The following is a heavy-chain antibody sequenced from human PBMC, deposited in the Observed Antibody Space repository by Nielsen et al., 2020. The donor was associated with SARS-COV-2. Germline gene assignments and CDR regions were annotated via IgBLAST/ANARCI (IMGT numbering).Heavy chain of an antibody. D-gene: IGHD1-26*01. Sequence: GESLKISCAASGFTFDDYAMHWVRQAPGKGLEWVSAISGSGGSTYYADSVKGRFTISRDNSKNTLYLQMNSLRAEDTAVYYCARALVGATAPLYYYYGMDVWGQGTTVTVSS. CDR2: ISGSGGST. V-gene: IGHV3-23*01. CDR3: ARALVGATAPLYYYYGMDV. J-gene: IGHJ6*02. CDR1: GFTFDDYA.